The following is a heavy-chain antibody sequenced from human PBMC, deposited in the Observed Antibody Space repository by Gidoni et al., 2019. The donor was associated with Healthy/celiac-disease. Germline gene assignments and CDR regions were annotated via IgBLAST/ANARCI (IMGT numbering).Heavy chain of an antibody. CDR3: AKAASPYCSGGSCYSGVDY. D-gene: IGHD2-15*01. Sequence: EVQLLESGGGLVQPGGSLRLSCAASGFTFSSYAMSWVRQAPGKGLEWVSAISGSGGSTYYADSVKGRFTISRDNSKNTLYLQMNSLRAEDTAVYYCAKAASPYCSGGSCYSGVDYWGQGTLVTVSS. V-gene: IGHV3-23*01. CDR2: ISGSGGST. J-gene: IGHJ4*02. CDR1: GFTFSSYA.